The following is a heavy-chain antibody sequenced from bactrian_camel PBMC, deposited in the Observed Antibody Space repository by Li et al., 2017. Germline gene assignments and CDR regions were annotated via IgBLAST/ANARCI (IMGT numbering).Heavy chain of an antibody. CDR3: AARFSSGFCSLDVTNFTW. CDR1: GFTFSRYW. D-gene: IGHD1*01. V-gene: IGHV3S1*01. J-gene: IGHJ4*01. CDR2: ISGDGGTT. Sequence: HVQLVESGGGLVQPGGSLRLSCTASGFTFSRYWVYWVRHAPGKGLEWVSSISGDGGTTFYMDSVKGRFTISQVNTKNTLSLEMGGLRPSDTAMYYCAARFSSGFCSLDVTNFTWWGQGTQVTVS.